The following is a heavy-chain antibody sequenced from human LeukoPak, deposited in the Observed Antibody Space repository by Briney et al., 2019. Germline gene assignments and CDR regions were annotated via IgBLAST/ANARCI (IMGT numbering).Heavy chain of an antibody. V-gene: IGHV4-59*01. D-gene: IGHD2-15*01. CDR3: ARVDVTCYSGLCGFDT. J-gene: IGHJ5*02. Sequence: ASQTLSLTCTVSDDSISGYYWSWIRQPPGKGLECIVYIYYTGTPNYSPSLKSRAIISVDTSRNQFSLKLNYVTAADTAVYYCARVDVTCYSGLCGFDTWGQGTLVTVSS. CDR1: DDSISGYY. CDR2: IYYTGTP.